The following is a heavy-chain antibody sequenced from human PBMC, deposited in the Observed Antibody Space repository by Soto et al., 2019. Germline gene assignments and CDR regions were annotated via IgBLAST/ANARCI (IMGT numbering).Heavy chain of an antibody. V-gene: IGHV3-23*01. J-gene: IGHJ4*02. Sequence: GGSLRLSCAASGFTFSSYAMSWVRQAPGKGLEWVSVISGSGDNTFYAASVKGRFTVSRDNSKNTLHLQMNSLRAEDTALYYCAKSTCPGGYCALDFWGQGTLVTVSS. CDR2: ISGSGDNT. CDR1: GFTFSSYA. D-gene: IGHD2-21*01. CDR3: AKSTCPGGYCALDF.